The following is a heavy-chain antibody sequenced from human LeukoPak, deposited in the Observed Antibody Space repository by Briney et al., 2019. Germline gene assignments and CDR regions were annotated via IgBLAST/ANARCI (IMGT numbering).Heavy chain of an antibody. J-gene: IGHJ3*02. CDR1: GFTFSSYE. V-gene: IGHV3-48*03. Sequence: GGSLRLSCAASGFTFSSYEMNWVRQGPGRGLEWISYITTTDTTKYYTDSVKGRFTISRDNAKNSLYLQMHSLRAEDTAVYYCARGGFVFDIWGQGTVVTVSS. CDR2: ITTTDTTK. CDR3: ARGGFVFDI. D-gene: IGHD3-10*01.